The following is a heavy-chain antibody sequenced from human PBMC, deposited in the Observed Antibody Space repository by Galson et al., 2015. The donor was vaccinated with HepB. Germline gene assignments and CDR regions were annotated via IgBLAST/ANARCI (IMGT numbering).Heavy chain of an antibody. J-gene: IGHJ6*02. CDR3: ANGGEGGGWGDYFFHGMDG. D-gene: IGHD2-21*01. V-gene: IGHV3-23*01. Sequence: SLRLSCAASGFTFSSYAMSWVRQAPGKGLEWVSAISGSGGSTYYADSVKGRFTISRGNSKNTLYLQMNSLRAEDTAVYYCANGGEGGGWGDYFFHGMDGRGQGTTVTVSS. CDR2: ISGSGGST. CDR1: GFTFSSYA.